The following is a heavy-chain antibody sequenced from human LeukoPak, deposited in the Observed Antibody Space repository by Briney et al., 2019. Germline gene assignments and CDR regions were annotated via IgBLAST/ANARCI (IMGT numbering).Heavy chain of an antibody. CDR2: IIPIFGTA. CDR3: ARGQMLGDLDY. CDR1: GYTFTSYA. J-gene: IGHJ4*02. V-gene: IGHV1-69*13. Sequence: SVKVSCKASGYTFTSYAMNWVRQAPGQGLEWMGGIIPIFGTANYAQKFQGRVTITADESTSTAYMELSSLRSEDTAVYYCARGQMLGDLDYWGQGTLVTVSS. D-gene: IGHD2-21*01.